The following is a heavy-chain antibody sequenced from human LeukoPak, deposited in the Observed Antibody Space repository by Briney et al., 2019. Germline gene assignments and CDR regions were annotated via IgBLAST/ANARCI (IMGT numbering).Heavy chain of an antibody. CDR2: MNPNSGNT. CDR3: ARDGLRYFDWLPPGGWFDP. CDR1: GYTFTSYD. J-gene: IGHJ5*02. V-gene: IGHV1-8*01. Sequence: ASVKVSCKASGYTFTSYDINWVRQATGQGLEWMGWMNPNSGNTGYAQKFQGRVTMTRNTSISTAYMELSSLRSEDTAVYYCARDGLRYFDWLPPGGWFDPWGQGTLVTVSS. D-gene: IGHD3-9*01.